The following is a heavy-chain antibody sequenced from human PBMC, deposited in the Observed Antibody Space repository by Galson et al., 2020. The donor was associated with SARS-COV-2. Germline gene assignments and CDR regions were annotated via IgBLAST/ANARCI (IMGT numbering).Heavy chain of an antibody. D-gene: IGHD3-3*02. Sequence: IDQLGESPKISRAASGFTFSSYAMHWVRNAPGNGLEWVAVISYDGSNKYYADSVKGRFTISRDNSKNTLYLQMNSLRAEDTAVYYCARDAFLEWLYYYYYMDVWGKGTTVTVSS. CDR2: ISYDGSNK. J-gene: IGHJ6*03. CDR1: GFTFSSYA. V-gene: IGHV3-30*04. CDR3: ARDAFLEWLYYYYYMDV.